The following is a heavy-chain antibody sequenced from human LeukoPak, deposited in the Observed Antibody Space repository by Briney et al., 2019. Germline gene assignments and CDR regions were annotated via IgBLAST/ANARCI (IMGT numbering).Heavy chain of an antibody. D-gene: IGHD6-19*01. J-gene: IGHJ4*02. Sequence: ASVKVSCKTSGYSFTNYDINWVRQATGQGLEWMGWMSPNSGKTGYAQKFQGRVTMTKNTSMSTAYMELSSLTSEDTAVYYCARTDYSSGWYPFFDYWGQGTLVTVSS. V-gene: IGHV1-8*01. CDR2: MSPNSGKT. CDR3: ARTDYSSGWYPFFDY. CDR1: GYSFTNYD.